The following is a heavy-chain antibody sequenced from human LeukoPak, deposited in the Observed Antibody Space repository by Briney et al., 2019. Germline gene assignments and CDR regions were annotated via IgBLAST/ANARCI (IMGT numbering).Heavy chain of an antibody. D-gene: IGHD2-2*02. CDR2: IRYDGSNE. J-gene: IGHJ4*02. CDR1: GFTFNTYG. CDR3: ARGVWAIGTPAYYFDY. V-gene: IGHV3-30*02. Sequence: GGSLRLSCAASGFTFNTYGMHWVRQAPGKGLEWVAFIRYDGSNECYADSVKGRFTISRDNSKNTLYLRMNSLRPEDTAVYYCARGVWAIGTPAYYFDYWGQGTLVTVSS.